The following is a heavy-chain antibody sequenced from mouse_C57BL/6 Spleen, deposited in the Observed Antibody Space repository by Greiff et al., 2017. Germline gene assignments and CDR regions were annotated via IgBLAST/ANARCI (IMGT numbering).Heavy chain of an antibody. D-gene: IGHD2-1*01. J-gene: IGHJ4*01. CDR1: GYSITSGYY. CDR2: ISYDGSN. Sequence: EVKLQESGPGLVKPSQSLSLTCSVTGYSITSGYYWNWIRQFPGNKLEWMGYISYDGSNNYNPSLKNRISITRDTSKNQFFLKLNSVTTEDTATYYCARRYYGKGMDYWGQGTSVTVSS. V-gene: IGHV3-6*01. CDR3: ARRYYGKGMDY.